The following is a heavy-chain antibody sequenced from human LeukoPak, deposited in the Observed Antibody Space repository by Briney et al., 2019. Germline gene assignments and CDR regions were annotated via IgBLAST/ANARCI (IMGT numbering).Heavy chain of an antibody. Sequence: GESLKISCKASGYTFTNSWIGWVRRKPGKGLEWMGIIWPGGSDTRYSPSFQGQVTISADKSITTAYLQWSSLKASDTAMYYCARPVTGVSPSGAIDFWGQGTQVTVSS. CDR1: GYTFTNSW. CDR3: ARPVTGVSPSGAIDF. J-gene: IGHJ4*02. D-gene: IGHD1-26*01. V-gene: IGHV5-51*01. CDR2: IWPGGSDT.